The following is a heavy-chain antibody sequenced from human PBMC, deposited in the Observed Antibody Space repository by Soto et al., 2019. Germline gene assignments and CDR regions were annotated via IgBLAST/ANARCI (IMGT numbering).Heavy chain of an antibody. Sequence: QVQLQQWGAGLLKPSETLSLTCAVYGGSFSGYYWSWIRQPPGKGLEWIGEINHSGSTNYNPSLKSRVTISVDTSKNQFSPKLSSVTAADTAVYYCARKSYGSSWNRWGQGTLVTVSS. CDR1: GGSFSGYY. V-gene: IGHV4-34*01. J-gene: IGHJ4*02. D-gene: IGHD6-13*01. CDR3: ARKSYGSSWNR. CDR2: INHSGST.